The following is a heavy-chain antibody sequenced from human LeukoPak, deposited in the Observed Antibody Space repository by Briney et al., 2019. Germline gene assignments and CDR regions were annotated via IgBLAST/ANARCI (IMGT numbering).Heavy chain of an antibody. J-gene: IGHJ4*02. CDR2: ISYDGSNK. V-gene: IGHV3-30-3*01. D-gene: IGHD2-2*01. Sequence: PGGSLRLSCAASGFTFSSYAMHWVRQAPGKGLEWVAVISYDGSNKYYADSVKGRFTISGDNSKNTLYLQMNSLRAEDTAVYYCARAESGYCSSTSCSPYYFDYWGQGTLVTASS. CDR1: GFTFSSYA. CDR3: ARAESGYCSSTSCSPYYFDY.